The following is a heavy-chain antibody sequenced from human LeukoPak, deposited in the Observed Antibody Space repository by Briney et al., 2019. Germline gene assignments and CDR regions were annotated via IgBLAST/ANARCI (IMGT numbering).Heavy chain of an antibody. CDR1: GFTFSSHS. Sequence: PGGSLRLSCVVSGFTFSSHSMHWVRQAPGKGLEWVSSISGSSSYIFYADSVKGRLTVSRDNAKNSLYLQMNSLGVEDTAVYYCANWAGYDSSGYYFTGPFDYWGQGTLVTVSS. V-gene: IGHV3-21*01. J-gene: IGHJ4*02. CDR2: ISGSSSYI. CDR3: ANWAGYDSSGYYFTGPFDY. D-gene: IGHD3-22*01.